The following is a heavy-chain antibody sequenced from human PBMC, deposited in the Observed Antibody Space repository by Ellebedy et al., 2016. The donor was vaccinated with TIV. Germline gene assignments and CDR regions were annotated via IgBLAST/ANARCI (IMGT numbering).Heavy chain of an antibody. CDR2: IYYSGST. V-gene: IGHV4-39*01. D-gene: IGHD3-9*01. CDR1: GGSISSSSYY. Sequence: SETLSLTXTVSGGSISSSSYYWGWIRQPPGKGLEWIGSIYYSGSTYYNPSLKSRVTISVDTSKNQFSLKLSSVTAADTAVYYCARGVLRYFDWFPWYFDLWGRGTLVTVSS. J-gene: IGHJ2*01. CDR3: ARGVLRYFDWFPWYFDL.